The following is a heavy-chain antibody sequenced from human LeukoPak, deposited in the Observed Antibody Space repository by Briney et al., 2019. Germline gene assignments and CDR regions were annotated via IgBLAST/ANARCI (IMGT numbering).Heavy chain of an antibody. J-gene: IGHJ4*02. D-gene: IGHD4-23*01. Sequence: GGSLRLSCAASGFTFSHYYMSWIRQAPGKGLEWVSYISSSGSTKYYADSVKGRFTISRDNAKNSLSLQMNSLRAEDTAVYYCARDRGDYGGSFDYWGQGTLVTVSS. CDR1: GFTFSHYY. CDR2: ISSSGSTK. CDR3: ARDRGDYGGSFDY. V-gene: IGHV3-11*01.